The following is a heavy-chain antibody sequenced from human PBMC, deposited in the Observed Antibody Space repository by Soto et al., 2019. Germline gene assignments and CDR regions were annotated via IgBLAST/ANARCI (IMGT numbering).Heavy chain of an antibody. CDR3: AHRPAYDISTGYYPFDY. V-gene: IGHV4-4*02. J-gene: IGHJ4*02. CDR2: IYHGGST. Sequence: SETLSLTCAVSGGSISSSNWWSWVRQPPGKGLEWIGEIYHGGSTEYNPSLKSRVTISVDKSKNQFSLKLTSVTAADTAMYFCAHRPAYDISTGYYPFDYWGQGSLVTVSS. CDR1: GGSISSSNW. D-gene: IGHD3-9*01.